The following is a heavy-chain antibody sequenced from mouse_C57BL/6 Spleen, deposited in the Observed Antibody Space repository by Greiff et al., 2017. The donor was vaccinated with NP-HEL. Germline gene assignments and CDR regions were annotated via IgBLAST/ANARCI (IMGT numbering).Heavy chain of an antibody. J-gene: IGHJ3*01. Sequence: VQLQQSGAELVRPGASVTLSCKASGYTFTDYEMHWVKQTPVHGLEWIGAIDPETGGTAYNQKFKGKAILTADKSSSTAYMELRSLTSEDSAVYYCTRREGQLRLQAWFAYWGQGTLVTVSA. D-gene: IGHD3-2*02. V-gene: IGHV1-15*01. CDR2: IDPETGGT. CDR1: GYTFTDYE. CDR3: TRREGQLRLQAWFAY.